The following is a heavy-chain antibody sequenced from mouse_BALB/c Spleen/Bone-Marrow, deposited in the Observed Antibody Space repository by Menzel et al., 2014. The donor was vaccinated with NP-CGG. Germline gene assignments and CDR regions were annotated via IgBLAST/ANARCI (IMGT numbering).Heavy chain of an antibody. CDR1: GFNIKDTY. Sequence: VQLQQPGAELVRPGALVKLSCKASGFNIKDTYMHRVKQRPEQGLEWIGRIDPANGNTKYDPKFQGKATITADTSSNTAYLQLSSLTSEDTAVYYCARWDGNYIYAMDYWGQGTSVTVSS. D-gene: IGHD2-1*01. V-gene: IGHV14-3*02. CDR2: IDPANGNT. J-gene: IGHJ4*01. CDR3: ARWDGNYIYAMDY.